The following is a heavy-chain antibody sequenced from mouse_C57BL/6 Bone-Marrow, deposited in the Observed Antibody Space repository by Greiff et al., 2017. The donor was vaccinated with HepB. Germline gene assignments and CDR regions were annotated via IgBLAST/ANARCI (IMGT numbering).Heavy chain of an antibody. CDR1: GFTFSSYA. CDR3: TKVLAAFDV. D-gene: IGHD1-3*01. V-gene: IGHV5-4*03. CDR2: ISDGGSYT. Sequence: EVKLMESGGGLVKPGGSLKLSCAASGFTFSSYAMSWVRQTPEKRLEWVATISDGGSYTYYPDNVKGRFTISRDNAKNNLYLQMSHLKSEDTAMYYCTKVLAAFDVWGTGTTVTVSS. J-gene: IGHJ1*03.